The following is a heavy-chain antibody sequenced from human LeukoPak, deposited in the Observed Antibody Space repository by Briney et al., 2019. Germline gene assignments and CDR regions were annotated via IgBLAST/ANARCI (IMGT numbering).Heavy chain of an antibody. V-gene: IGHV4-31*03. CDR3: ARGYSGYHYPTALYYYYMDV. J-gene: IGHJ6*03. D-gene: IGHD5-12*01. Sequence: SETLSLTCTVSGGSISSGGHYWSWIRQLPGKGLEWIGYIYYSGSTYYNPSLKSRVTISVDTSKDQFSLNLSSVTAADTAVYYCARGYSGYHYPTALYYYYMDVWGRGTTVSVSS. CDR1: GGSISSGGHY. CDR2: IYYSGST.